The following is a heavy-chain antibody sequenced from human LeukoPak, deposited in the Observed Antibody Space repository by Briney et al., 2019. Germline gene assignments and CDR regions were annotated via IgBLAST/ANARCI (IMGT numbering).Heavy chain of an antibody. D-gene: IGHD1-14*01. CDR1: GGSINNRNYY. J-gene: IGHJ4*02. V-gene: IGHV4-39*01. CDR3: ARLPVYFGKGYFDS. Sequence: PSETLSLTCSVSGGSINNRNYYWGWVRQPPGKELEWIGHIYFGGSTFYNPSLKSRLTMSIGTSKDQFSLNINSVAAADTAVYYCARLPVYFGKGYFDSWGRGTLVTASS. CDR2: IYFGGST.